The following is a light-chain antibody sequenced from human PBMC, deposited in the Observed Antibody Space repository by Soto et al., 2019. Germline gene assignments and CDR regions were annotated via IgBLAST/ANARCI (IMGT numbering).Light chain of an antibody. CDR1: SSNIGAGYD. J-gene: IGLJ3*02. V-gene: IGLV1-40*01. Sequence: QSVLTQPPSVCGAPGQRVTISCTGSSSNIGAGYDVHWYQQLPGTAPKLLIYRNTNRPSGVPDRFSGSKSGTSASLAITGLQAEDEADYYCQSYDSSLSGSVFGGGTKLTVL. CDR3: QSYDSSLSGSV. CDR2: RNT.